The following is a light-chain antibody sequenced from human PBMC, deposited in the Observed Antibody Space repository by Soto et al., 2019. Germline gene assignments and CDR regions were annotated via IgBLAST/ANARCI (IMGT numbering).Light chain of an antibody. J-gene: IGLJ1*01. Sequence: QSVLTQPPSASATPGQRVTISCSGSNSNIGTNTVNWYQQLPGTAPRLLIYTNNQRPSGVPQRFSGSKTGTSASLAISGLRSDDEADYFCATWDDSLNGFYVFGTGTKVTVL. CDR1: NSNIGTNT. CDR3: ATWDDSLNGFYV. CDR2: TNN. V-gene: IGLV1-44*01.